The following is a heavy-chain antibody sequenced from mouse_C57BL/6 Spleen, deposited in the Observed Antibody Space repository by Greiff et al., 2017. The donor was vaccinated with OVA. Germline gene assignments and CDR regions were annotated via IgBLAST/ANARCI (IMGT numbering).Heavy chain of an antibody. Sequence: VQLQQSGAELVMPGASVKLSCKASGYTFTSYWMHWVKQRPGQGLEWIGEIDPSDSYTNYNQKFKGKSTLTVDKSSSTAYMQLSSLTSEDSAVYYCARSAAPEDWFAYWGQGTLVTVSA. CDR1: GYTFTSYW. J-gene: IGHJ3*01. CDR2: IDPSDSYT. V-gene: IGHV1-69*01. CDR3: ARSAAPEDWFAY.